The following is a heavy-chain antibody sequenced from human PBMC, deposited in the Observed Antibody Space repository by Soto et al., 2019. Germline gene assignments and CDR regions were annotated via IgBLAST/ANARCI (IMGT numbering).Heavy chain of an antibody. V-gene: IGHV1-2*04. J-gene: IGHJ4*02. Sequence: QVQLVQSGAEVKKPGASVKVSCKASGYTFTGYYMHWVRQAPGQGLEWMGWINPNSGGTNYAQQFQGWVTMTRDPSSRTAYMERSRVRSDVTAVYYCARGRLSSVDYWGQGTLVTVSS. CDR3: ARGRLSSVDY. CDR2: INPNSGGT. D-gene: IGHD6-19*01. CDR1: GYTFTGYY.